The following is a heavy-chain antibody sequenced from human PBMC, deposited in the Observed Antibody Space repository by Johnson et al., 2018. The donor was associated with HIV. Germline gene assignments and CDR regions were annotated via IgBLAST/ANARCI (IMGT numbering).Heavy chain of an antibody. J-gene: IGHJ3*01. D-gene: IGHD5-24*01. CDR1: GFTFSSYG. CDR2: IWYDGSNK. V-gene: IGHV3-33*06. CDR3: AKEGTTREVGR. Sequence: QVQLVESGGGVVQPGRSLRLSCAASGFTFSSYGMHWVRQAPGKGLEWVAVIWYDGSNKYYADSVKGRFTISRDNSKNTLYLQLNSLGAEDTAVYYCAKEGTTREVGRGGQGTMVTVSS.